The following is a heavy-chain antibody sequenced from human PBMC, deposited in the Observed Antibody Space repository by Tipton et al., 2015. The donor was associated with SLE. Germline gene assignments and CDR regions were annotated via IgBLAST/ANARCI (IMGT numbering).Heavy chain of an antibody. V-gene: IGHV4-59*08. J-gene: IGHJ4*02. CDR2: IYYSGSS. CDR1: GASISSYY. Sequence: TLSLTCSVSGASISSYYWSWIRQPPGKGLEWIGYIYYSGSSNYNPSLKSRVTISLDTSKNQFSLRLSSVTAADTAVYYCARHPTYFDYWGQRTLVTVSS. CDR3: ARHPTYFDY.